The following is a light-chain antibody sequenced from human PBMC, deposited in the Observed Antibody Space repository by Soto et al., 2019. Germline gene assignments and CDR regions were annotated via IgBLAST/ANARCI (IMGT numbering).Light chain of an antibody. Sequence: DIQMTQSPSTLSASVGDRVTITCRASQSISSWWAWYQQKPGKAPKLLIYDASSLEGGVPSRFSGSGSGSECTLTISSLQPDDFATHYGQEYNSYSLTFGQGTKVEVK. V-gene: IGKV1-5*01. J-gene: IGKJ1*01. CDR3: QEYNSYSLT. CDR2: DAS. CDR1: QSISSW.